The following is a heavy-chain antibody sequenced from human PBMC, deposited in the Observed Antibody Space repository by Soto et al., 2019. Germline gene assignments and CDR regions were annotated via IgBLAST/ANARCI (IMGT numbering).Heavy chain of an antibody. Sequence: GQSMQISSNVVGYKFASFWVGWVRQMPKKVLEWMGIIYPGDSDTRYSPSFQGQVTISADKSISTAYLQWSSLKASDTAMYYCAILSRCSSTSCDTWAWFDPWGQGTLVTVSS. CDR3: AILSRCSSTSCDTWAWFDP. CDR2: IYPGDSDT. CDR1: GYKFASFW. D-gene: IGHD2-2*02. V-gene: IGHV5-51*01. J-gene: IGHJ5*02.